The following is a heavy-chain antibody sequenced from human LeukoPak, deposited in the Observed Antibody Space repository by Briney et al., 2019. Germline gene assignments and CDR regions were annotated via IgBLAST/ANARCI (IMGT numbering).Heavy chain of an antibody. Sequence: PGGSLRLSCAASGFTFSSYGMHWVRQAPGKGLEWVALIYYDGSNKYYADSVKGRFTISRDNSKNTLYLQMNSLRAEDTAVYYCASSRGYSYGFHGMDVWGQGTMVTVSS. V-gene: IGHV3-33*01. CDR3: ASSRGYSYGFHGMDV. CDR1: GFTFSSYG. D-gene: IGHD5-18*01. J-gene: IGHJ6*02. CDR2: IYYDGSNK.